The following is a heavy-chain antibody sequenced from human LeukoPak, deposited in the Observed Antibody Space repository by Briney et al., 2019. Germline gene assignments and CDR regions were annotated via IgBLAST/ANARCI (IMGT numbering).Heavy chain of an antibody. Sequence: ASVKVSCKASGYTFTSYGISWVRQAPGQGLEWMGWISAYNGNTNYAQKLQGRVTMTTDTSTSTAYMELRSLRSDDTAVYYCARDESPGILTGYPWRYWGQGTLVTDSS. J-gene: IGHJ4*02. CDR3: ARDESPGILTGYPWRY. CDR1: GYTFTSYG. D-gene: IGHD3-9*01. V-gene: IGHV1-18*01. CDR2: ISAYNGNT.